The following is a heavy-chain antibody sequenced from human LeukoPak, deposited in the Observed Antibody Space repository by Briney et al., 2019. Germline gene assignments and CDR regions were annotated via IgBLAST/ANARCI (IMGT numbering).Heavy chain of an antibody. J-gene: IGHJ4*02. CDR3: AKVPSALITTQFYFDL. V-gene: IGHV3-23*01. D-gene: IGHD3-22*01. CDR2: MSGNGDFT. CDR1: EFIFSTYA. Sequence: GGSLRLSCAASEFIFSTYAVSWVRQAPGKGLEWVSVMSGNGDFTNYADSVKGRFTISRDSSKNTLYLQMNSLEADDTAVYYCAKVPSALITTQFYFDLWGQGTLVTVSS.